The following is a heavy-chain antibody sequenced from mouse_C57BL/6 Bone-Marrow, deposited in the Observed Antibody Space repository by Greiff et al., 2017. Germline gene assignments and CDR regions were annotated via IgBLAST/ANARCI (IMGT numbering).Heavy chain of an antibody. V-gene: IGHV1-47*01. D-gene: IGHD1-1*01. CDR3: ARSITFFYYFDY. CDR2: FHPYNDDT. Sequence: VKLMESGAELVKPGASVKMSCKASGYTFTTYPIEWMKQNHGKSLEWIGNFHPYNDDTKYNEKFKGKATLTVEKSSNTVYLELSRLTSDASAVYYCARSITFFYYFDYWGQGTTRTVSS. CDR1: GYTFTTYP. J-gene: IGHJ2*01.